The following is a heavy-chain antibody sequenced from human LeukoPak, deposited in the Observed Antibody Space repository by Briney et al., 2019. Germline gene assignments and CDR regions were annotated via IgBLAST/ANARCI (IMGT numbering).Heavy chain of an antibody. V-gene: IGHV5-51*01. D-gene: IGHD3-10*01. CDR1: GHIFTSYW. Sequence: GESLKISCKASGHIFTSYWIGWVRQMPGKGLEWMGMIYPGDSDPRYSPSFRGQVTFSADKSISTAHLHWSSLKASDTAMYYCATRGGGQMVRGIPDAFDIWGQGTMVTVSS. CDR2: IYPGDSDP. CDR3: ATRGGGQMVRGIPDAFDI. J-gene: IGHJ3*02.